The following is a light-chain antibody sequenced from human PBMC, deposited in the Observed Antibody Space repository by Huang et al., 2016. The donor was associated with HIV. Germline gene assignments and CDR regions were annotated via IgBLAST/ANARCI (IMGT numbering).Light chain of an antibody. J-gene: IGKJ1*01. V-gene: IGKV3-20*01. Sequence: EIVLTQSPGTLSLSPGERATLSCRASQSVSSSYLAWYQQKPGQAPRLLFYGASSRATGIPDRFSGSGSGTDFTLTISRLEPEDFAVHYCQQYDSSPWTFGQGTKVEIK. CDR1: QSVSSSY. CDR3: QQYDSSPWT. CDR2: GAS.